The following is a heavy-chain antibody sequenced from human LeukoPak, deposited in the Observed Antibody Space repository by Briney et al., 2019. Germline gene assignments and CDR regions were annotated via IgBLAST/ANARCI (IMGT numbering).Heavy chain of an antibody. V-gene: IGHV3-23*01. CDR2: VSSSGGNT. Sequence: GASLRLSCAASGFTFSSYAMSWARQAPGKGLEWVSTVSSSGGNTYYADSVKGRFTISRDNSRNTLYLQMSSLRAEDTAVYYCAKDLITMVRGLNFDYWGQGTLVTASS. CDR3: AKDLITMVRGLNFDY. CDR1: GFTFSSYA. J-gene: IGHJ4*02. D-gene: IGHD3-10*01.